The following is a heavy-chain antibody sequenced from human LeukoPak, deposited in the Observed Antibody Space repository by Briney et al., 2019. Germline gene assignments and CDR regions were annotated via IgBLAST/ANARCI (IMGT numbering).Heavy chain of an antibody. D-gene: IGHD1-14*01. Sequence: PSQTLSLTCAISGDSVTSNSAAWNWIRRSASRGIEWLGRTYYRSKWYVDYAVSVKSRMTINPDTSKNQFSLQLNSVTPEDTAVYYCARGGSGIIVPLFAYWGQGILVTVSS. V-gene: IGHV6-1*01. CDR3: ARGGSGIIVPLFAY. J-gene: IGHJ4*02. CDR1: GDSVTSNSAA. CDR2: TYYRSKWYV.